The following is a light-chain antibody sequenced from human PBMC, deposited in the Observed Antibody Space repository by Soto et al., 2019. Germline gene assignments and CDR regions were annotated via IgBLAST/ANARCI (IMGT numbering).Light chain of an antibody. V-gene: IGKV3-15*01. J-gene: IGKJ1*01. CDR3: QQYTDRPPWT. CDR2: GAS. CDR1: QSVSTN. Sequence: EIVMTQSPATLSVSPGERATLSCRASQSVSTNLAWYQQKPGQAPRLLIYGASARATGIPARFSGSGSGTEFTLTITSLQSDELAVYYCQQYTDRPPWTFGQGTKVYVK.